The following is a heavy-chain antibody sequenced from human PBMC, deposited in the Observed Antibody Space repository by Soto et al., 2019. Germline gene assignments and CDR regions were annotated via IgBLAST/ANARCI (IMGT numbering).Heavy chain of an antibody. Sequence: SETLSLTCTVSGGSISSYYWSWIRQPPGKGLEWIGYIYYSGSTNYNPSLKSRVTISVDTSKNQFSLKLSSVTAADTAVYYCARRVVNYYYFYMDVWGKGTTVTVSS. V-gene: IGHV4-59*01. CDR1: GGSISSYY. CDR2: IYYSGST. D-gene: IGHD2-2*01. J-gene: IGHJ6*03. CDR3: ARRVVNYYYFYMDV.